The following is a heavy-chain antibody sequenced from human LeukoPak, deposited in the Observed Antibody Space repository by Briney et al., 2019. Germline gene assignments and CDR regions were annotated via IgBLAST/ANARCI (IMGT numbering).Heavy chain of an antibody. D-gene: IGHD6-13*01. CDR3: ARVSSIWYQDCYFDL. Sequence: SETLSLTCTVSGGSISSSSYYWRWIRQPAGRGLEWIVRIETSGNTNNKPSLKSRITMSVKRTKNQFSRKLSAVNAAGRDGYYCARVSSIWYQDCYFDLWGRGTLVTVSS. J-gene: IGHJ2*01. CDR1: GGSISSSSYY. CDR2: IETSGNT. V-gene: IGHV4-61*02.